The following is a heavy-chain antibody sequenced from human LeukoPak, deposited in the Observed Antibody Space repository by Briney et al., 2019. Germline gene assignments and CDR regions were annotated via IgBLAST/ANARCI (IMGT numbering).Heavy chain of an antibody. CDR2: ISGSGGST. J-gene: IGHJ4*02. D-gene: IGHD5-18*01. CDR3: ATRGYSYGVYYFDY. V-gene: IGHV3-23*01. Sequence: PGGSLRLSCAASGFTFSSYAMSWVRQAPGKGLEWVSAISGSGGSTYYADSVKGRFTISRDNSKNTLYLQMNSLRAEDTAVYYCATRGYSYGVYYFDYWGQGTLVTVSS. CDR1: GFTFSSYA.